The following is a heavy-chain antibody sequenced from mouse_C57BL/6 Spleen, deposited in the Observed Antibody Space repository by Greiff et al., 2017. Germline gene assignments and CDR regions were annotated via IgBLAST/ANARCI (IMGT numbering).Heavy chain of an antibody. J-gene: IGHJ2*01. Sequence: EVQVVESEGGLVQPGSSMKLSCTASGFTFSDYYMAWVRQVPEKGLEWVANINYDGSSTYYLDSLKSRFIISRDNAKNILYLQMSSLKSEDTATYYCARDRPPWGYFDYWGQGTTLTVSS. CDR1: GFTFSDYY. CDR3: ARDRPPWGYFDY. CDR2: INYDGSST. V-gene: IGHV5-16*01.